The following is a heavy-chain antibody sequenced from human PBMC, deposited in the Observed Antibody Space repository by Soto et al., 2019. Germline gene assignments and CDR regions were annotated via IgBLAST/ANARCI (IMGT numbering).Heavy chain of an antibody. D-gene: IGHD6-13*01. Sequence: SVKVSCKASGGTFSSYAISWVRQAPGQGLEWMGGIIPIFGTANYAQKFQGRVTITADESTSTAYMELSSLRSEDTAVYYCARDGYRYSSSGNWFDPWGQGTLVTVSS. CDR2: IIPIFGTA. CDR1: GGTFSSYA. J-gene: IGHJ5*02. V-gene: IGHV1-69*13. CDR3: ARDGYRYSSSGNWFDP.